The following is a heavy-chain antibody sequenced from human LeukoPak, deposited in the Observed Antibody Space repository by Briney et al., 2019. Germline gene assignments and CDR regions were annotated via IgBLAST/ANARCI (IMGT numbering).Heavy chain of an antibody. J-gene: IGHJ4*02. D-gene: IGHD6-6*01. CDR2: ISWNSGSI. CDR1: GFTFDDYA. CDR3: ARAAYNSSPDY. Sequence: GGSLRLPCAASGFTFDDYAMHWVRQAPGKGLEWVSGISWNSGSIGYADSVKGRFTISRDNAKNSLYLLMNSLRAEDTAVYYCARAAYNSSPDYWGQGTLVTVSS. V-gene: IGHV3-9*01.